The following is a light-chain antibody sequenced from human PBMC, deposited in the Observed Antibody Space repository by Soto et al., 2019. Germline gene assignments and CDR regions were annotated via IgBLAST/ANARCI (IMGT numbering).Light chain of an antibody. V-gene: IGKV4-1*01. CDR2: WAS. J-gene: IGKJ1*01. CDR3: QQYYSTPRT. CDR1: QSVLYSADNKNY. Sequence: DIVMTQSPDSLAVSLGERAPINCRSSQSVLYSADNKNYLVWYQQKPGQPPKLLIYWASTRESGVPDRFSGSGSGTEFTLTISSLQAEDVAVYYCQQYYSTPRTFGQGTKVDIK.